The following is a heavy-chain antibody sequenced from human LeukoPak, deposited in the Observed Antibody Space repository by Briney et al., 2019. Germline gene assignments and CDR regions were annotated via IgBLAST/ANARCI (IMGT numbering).Heavy chain of an antibody. D-gene: IGHD3-9*01. Sequence: GESLKISCKGSGYSFTSYWIGWVRQMPGKGLEWMGIIYPGDSDTRYSPSFQGQVTMSADKSISTAYLQWSSLKASDTAMYYCARRYYHRYDTLTVSNEYYFDYWGQGTRVTVSS. J-gene: IGHJ4*02. CDR1: GYSFTSYW. CDR2: IYPGDSDT. CDR3: ARRYYHRYDTLTVSNEYYFDY. V-gene: IGHV5-51*01.